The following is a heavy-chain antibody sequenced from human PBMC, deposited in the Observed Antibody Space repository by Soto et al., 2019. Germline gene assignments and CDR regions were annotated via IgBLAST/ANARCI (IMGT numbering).Heavy chain of an antibody. D-gene: IGHD3-22*01. CDR2: IYYSGST. CDR3: ARSHYYDSSGYYYAPIFDY. V-gene: IGHV4-59*12. CDR1: GGSISSYY. J-gene: IGHJ4*02. Sequence: PSETLSLTCTVSGGSISSYYWSWIRQPPGKGLEWIGYIYYSGSTYYNPSLKSRVTISVDTSKNQFSLKLSSVTAADTAVYYCARSHYYDSSGYYYAPIFDYWGQGTLVTVSS.